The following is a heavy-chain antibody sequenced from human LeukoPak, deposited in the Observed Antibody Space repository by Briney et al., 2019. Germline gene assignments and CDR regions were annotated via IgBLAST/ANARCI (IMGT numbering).Heavy chain of an antibody. CDR2: INPNTGGT. V-gene: IGHV1-2*02. D-gene: IGHD2-2*01. Sequence: GASVKVSCKASGYTFTDYFMHWVRQAPGQGLEWMGWINPNTGGTNYAQKFHGRVTMTRDTSISTTYMELSRLRSDDTAVYYCARDGSKKLGFDYWGQGTLVTVSS. CDR3: ARDGSKKLGFDY. CDR1: GYTFTDYF. J-gene: IGHJ4*02.